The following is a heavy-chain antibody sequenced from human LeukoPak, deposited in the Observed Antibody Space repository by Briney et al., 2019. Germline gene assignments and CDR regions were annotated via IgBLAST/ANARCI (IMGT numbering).Heavy chain of an antibody. V-gene: IGHV4-34*01. CDR3: HLLTRPRIAVAGKGY. CDR1: GGSFSGYY. D-gene: IGHD6-19*01. CDR2: INHSGST. J-gene: IGHJ4*02. Sequence: SETLSITCAVYGGSFSGYYWSWIRQPPGKGLEWIGEINHSGSTNYNPSLKSRVTISVDTSKNQFSLKLSSVTAADTAVYYCHLLTRPRIAVAGKGYWGQGTLVTVSS.